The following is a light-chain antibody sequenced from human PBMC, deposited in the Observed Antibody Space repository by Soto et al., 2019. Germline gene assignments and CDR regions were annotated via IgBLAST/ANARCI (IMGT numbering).Light chain of an antibody. Sequence: EIVLTQSPGTLSLSPGERATLSCRASQSVSSSSLAWYQQKPGQAPRLLIYGASSRATGIPDRFSGSGSGTDFTLTISRLEPEDFAVYYCQQYGSSPLFTYGPGTKVYIK. CDR2: GAS. J-gene: IGKJ3*01. CDR1: QSVSSSS. CDR3: QQYGSSPLFT. V-gene: IGKV3-20*01.